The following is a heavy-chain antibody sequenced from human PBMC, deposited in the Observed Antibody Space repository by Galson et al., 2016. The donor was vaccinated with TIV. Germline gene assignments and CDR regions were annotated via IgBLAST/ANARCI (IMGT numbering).Heavy chain of an antibody. CDR2: ISAKYDNA. D-gene: IGHD2/OR15-2a*01. CDR3: AKDRITFIFRGAFDM. CDR1: GFTFSDYA. V-gene: IGHV3-23*01. Sequence: SLRLSCAASGFTFSDYAMSWVRQAPGKGLEWLSVISAKYDNAKCADSVKGRFTISRDNSKSTLYLQLDSLRADDTAIYYCAKDRITFIFRGAFDMWGQGTMVTVTS. J-gene: IGHJ3*02.